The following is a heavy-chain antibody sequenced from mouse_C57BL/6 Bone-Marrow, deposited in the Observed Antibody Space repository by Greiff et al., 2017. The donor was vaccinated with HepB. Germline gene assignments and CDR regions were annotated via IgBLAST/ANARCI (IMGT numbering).Heavy chain of an antibody. CDR1: GYSFTGYY. CDR3: ARGYYGSSPYAMDY. J-gene: IGHJ4*01. Sequence: VQLKESGPELVKPGASVKISCKASGYSFTGYYMNWVKQSPEKSLEWIGEINPSTGGTTYNQKFKAKATLTVDKSSSTAYMQLKSLTSEDSAVYYCARGYYGSSPYAMDYWGQGTSVTVSS. CDR2: INPSTGGT. D-gene: IGHD1-1*01. V-gene: IGHV1-42*01.